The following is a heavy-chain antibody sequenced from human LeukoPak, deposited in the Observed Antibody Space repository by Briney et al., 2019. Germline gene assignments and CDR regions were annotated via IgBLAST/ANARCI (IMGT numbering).Heavy chain of an antibody. V-gene: IGHV3-73*01. CDR3: TGSHCSSTSCYVF. CDR2: IRSKANSYAT. D-gene: IGHD2-2*01. J-gene: IGHJ4*02. CDR1: GFTFSGSA. Sequence: GGSLRLSCAASGFTFSGSAMHWVPQASGKGLEWVGRIRSKANSYATAYAASVKGRFTISSDDSKNTAYLQMNSLKTEDTAVYYCTGSHCSSTSCYVFWGQGTLVTVSS.